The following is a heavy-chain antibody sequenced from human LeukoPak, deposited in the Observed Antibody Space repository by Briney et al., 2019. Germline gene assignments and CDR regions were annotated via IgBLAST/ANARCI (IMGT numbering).Heavy chain of an antibody. CDR2: ISSSGSNI. CDR1: GFTVSDYY. D-gene: IGHD1-26*01. Sequence: PGGSLRLSCAASGFTVSDYYMSWIRQAPGEGLEWVSYISSSGSNIHYADSVKGRFAISRDNAKNSLYLQLNSLRAEDTAVYYCASGSGSRDYWGQGTLVTVSS. J-gene: IGHJ4*02. V-gene: IGHV3-11*01. CDR3: ASGSGSRDY.